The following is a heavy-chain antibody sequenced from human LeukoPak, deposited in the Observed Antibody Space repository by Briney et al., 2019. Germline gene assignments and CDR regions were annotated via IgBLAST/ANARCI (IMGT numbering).Heavy chain of an antibody. J-gene: IGHJ6*03. D-gene: IGHD2/OR15-2a*01. CDR2: ISWNSGSI. CDR1: GFTFDDYA. CDR3: ARAEKSSHYFIRSKYYLDV. Sequence: GGSLRLSCAASGFTFDDYAMHWVRQAPGKGLEWVSGISWNSGSIGYADSVKGRFTISRDNAKNSLYLQMNSLRAEDTAVYYCARAEKSSHYFIRSKYYLDVWGKGTTVTVSS. V-gene: IGHV3-9*01.